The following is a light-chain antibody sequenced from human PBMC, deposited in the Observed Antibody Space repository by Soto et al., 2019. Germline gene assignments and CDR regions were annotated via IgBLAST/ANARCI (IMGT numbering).Light chain of an antibody. J-gene: IGKJ2*01. Sequence: DIVMTQSPDSLAMSLGERATINCKSSQSLLYSSNNKTYLAWYQHKPGQSPKMLICWASARESGVPDRFSGSGSETDFTLTISRLQAEDAAVYYCQQYYSDFFTFGPGTRLEIK. CDR3: QQYYSDFFT. V-gene: IGKV4-1*01. CDR2: WAS. CDR1: QSLLYSSNNKTY.